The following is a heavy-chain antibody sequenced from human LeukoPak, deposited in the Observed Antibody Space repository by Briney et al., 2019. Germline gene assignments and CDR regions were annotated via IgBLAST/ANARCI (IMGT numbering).Heavy chain of an antibody. D-gene: IGHD2-2*01. J-gene: IGHJ5*02. CDR2: IYISGST. CDR1: GDSISSYY. V-gene: IGHV4-4*07. CDR3: ARGRDPIVVVPAAYLGGFDP. Sequence: SETLSLTCTVSGDSISSYYWSWLRQPAGKGLEWIGRIYISGSTNYNPSLKSRVTMSVDTSKNQFSLKLSSVTAADTAVYYCARGRDPIVVVPAAYLGGFDPWGQGTLVTVSS.